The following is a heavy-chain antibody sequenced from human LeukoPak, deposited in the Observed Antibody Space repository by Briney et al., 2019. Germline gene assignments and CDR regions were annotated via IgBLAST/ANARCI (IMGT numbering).Heavy chain of an antibody. CDR3: ARESMAFDY. CDR1: GFTVGSNY. D-gene: IGHD2/OR15-2a*01. Sequence: GGSLRLSCAASGFTVGSNYMSWVRQAPGKGLEWVSVIYSGGDTYYADSVKGRFTISRDNSKNTLYLQINSLRAEDTAVYYCARESMAFDYWGQGTLVTVSS. V-gene: IGHV3-66*01. CDR2: IYSGGDT. J-gene: IGHJ4*02.